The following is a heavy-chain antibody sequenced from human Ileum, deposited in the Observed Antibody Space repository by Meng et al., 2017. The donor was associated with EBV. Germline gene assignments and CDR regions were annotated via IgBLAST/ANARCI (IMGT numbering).Heavy chain of an antibody. Sequence: QGHVPKTGPGHLEPSQTLPLHLDISGDSVPSNSASWNWIRQSPSRGLEWLGRTYYRSRWYNDYAVSVKGRITINSDTSKNRFSLQLNSVTPEDTAVYYCASGHFYDGCFYYPFDYWGQGTLVTVSS. V-gene: IGHV6-1*01. CDR2: TYYRSRWYN. D-gene: IGHD3-22*01. CDR1: GDSVPSNSAS. CDR3: ASGHFYDGCFYYPFDY. J-gene: IGHJ4*02.